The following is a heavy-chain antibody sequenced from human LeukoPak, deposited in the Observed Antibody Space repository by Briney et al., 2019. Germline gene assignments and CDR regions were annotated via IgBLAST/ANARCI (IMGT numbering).Heavy chain of an antibody. CDR2: ISGGGGST. CDR1: GFTFSSYL. Sequence: GGSLRLSCAASGFTFSSYLMSWVRQAPGKGLEWVSAISGGGGSTYYADSVKGRFTISRDNSKNTLYLQMNSLRAEDTAVYYCAKSSSSSTLYDYWGQGTLVTVSS. J-gene: IGHJ4*02. D-gene: IGHD6-6*01. V-gene: IGHV3-23*01. CDR3: AKSSSSSTLYDY.